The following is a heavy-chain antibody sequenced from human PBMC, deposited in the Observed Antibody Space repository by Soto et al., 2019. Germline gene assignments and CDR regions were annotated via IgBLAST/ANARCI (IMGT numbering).Heavy chain of an antibody. CDR1: GFSLSTSGMC. D-gene: IGHD6-13*01. CDR3: ARIQRGIAAAGLFDY. Sequence: SGPTLVNPTQTLTLTCTFSGFSLSTSGMCVSWIRQPPGKALEWLALIDWDDDKYYSTSLKTRLTISKDTSKNQVVLTMTNMDPVDTATYYCARIQRGIAAAGLFDYWGQGTLVTVS. V-gene: IGHV2-70*13. CDR2: IDWDDDK. J-gene: IGHJ4*02.